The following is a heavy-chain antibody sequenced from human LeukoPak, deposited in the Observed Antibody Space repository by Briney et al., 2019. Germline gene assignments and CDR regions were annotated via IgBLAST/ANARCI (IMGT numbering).Heavy chain of an antibody. CDR1: GGSISSGSYY. D-gene: IGHD6-25*01. V-gene: IGHV4-61*02. CDR2: IYTSGST. CDR3: ARESAAAGSYYYYGMDV. Sequence: SQTLSLTCTVSGGSISSGSYYWSWIRQPAGKGLEWIGRIYTSGSTNYNPSLKSRVTITVDTSKNQFSLKLSSVTAADTAVYYCARESAAAGSYYYYGMDVWGQGTTVTVSS. J-gene: IGHJ6*02.